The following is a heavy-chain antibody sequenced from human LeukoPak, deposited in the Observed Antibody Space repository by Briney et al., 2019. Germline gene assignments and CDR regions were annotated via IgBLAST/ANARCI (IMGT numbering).Heavy chain of an antibody. CDR2: IDEDGGEK. J-gene: IGHJ4*02. CDR1: GITFRRHW. CDR3: ARDSPSGSYYDY. V-gene: IGHV3-7*03. D-gene: IGHD3-10*01. Sequence: GGSLRLSCAASGITFRRHWMSWVRQAPGKGLEWVANIDEDGGEKNYVDSVKGRFTISRDNAKNTLYLQMNSLRAEDTAVYYCARDSPSGSYYDYWGQGTLVTVSS.